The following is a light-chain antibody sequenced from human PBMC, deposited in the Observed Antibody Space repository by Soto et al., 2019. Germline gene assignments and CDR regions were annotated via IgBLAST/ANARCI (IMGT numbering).Light chain of an antibody. V-gene: IGKV3-15*01. Sequence: EIVLTQSPATLSLSPGERATLSCRASQSVSSYLAWYQQKPGQAPRLLIYDASTRATAVPARFTASGSGTEFTLTISSLQSEDFAVYYCQQYNTWPRTFGQGTKVDIK. CDR1: QSVSSY. J-gene: IGKJ1*01. CDR2: DAS. CDR3: QQYNTWPRT.